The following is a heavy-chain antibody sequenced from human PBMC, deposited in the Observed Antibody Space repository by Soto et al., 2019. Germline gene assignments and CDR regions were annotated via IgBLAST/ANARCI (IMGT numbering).Heavy chain of an antibody. CDR3: ARDGTYNRV. D-gene: IGHD1-1*01. J-gene: IGHJ4*02. Sequence: EVQLVESGGGLVQPGGSLRLSCAASGFTVSNNYMRWVRQAPGKGLEWVSLIYSGGATYYADSVKGRFTISRDNSKNTLYLQINSLRAEDTAVYYCARDGTYNRVGGQGILVTVSS. CDR1: GFTVSNNY. CDR2: IYSGGAT. V-gene: IGHV3-66*01.